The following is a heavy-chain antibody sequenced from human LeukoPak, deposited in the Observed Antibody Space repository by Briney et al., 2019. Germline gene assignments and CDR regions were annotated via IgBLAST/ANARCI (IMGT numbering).Heavy chain of an antibody. CDR1: GFTFSSYS. Sequence: GGSLRLSCAASGFTFSSYSLNWVRHAPGKGLERVSYISSSSSTIYYADSVKGRFTTSGDNSKNTLYLQMNSLRAEDTAVYYCAKEARGYSYGYFDYWGQGTLVTVSS. V-gene: IGHV3-48*01. D-gene: IGHD5-18*01. CDR3: AKEARGYSYGYFDY. CDR2: ISSSSSTI. J-gene: IGHJ4*02.